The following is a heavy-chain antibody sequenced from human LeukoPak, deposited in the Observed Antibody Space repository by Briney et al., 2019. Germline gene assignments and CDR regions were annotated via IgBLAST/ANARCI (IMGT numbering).Heavy chain of an antibody. J-gene: IGHJ3*02. Sequence: SETLSLTCAVYGGSFSGYYWNWIRQPPGKGLEWIGEINHSGSTNYNPSLKSRVTISVDTSKNQFSLKLSSVTAADTAVYYCARDSYLYGSGSYLGAFDIWGQGTMVTVSS. CDR3: ARDSYLYGSGSYLGAFDI. V-gene: IGHV4-34*01. D-gene: IGHD3-10*01. CDR2: INHSGST. CDR1: GGSFSGYY.